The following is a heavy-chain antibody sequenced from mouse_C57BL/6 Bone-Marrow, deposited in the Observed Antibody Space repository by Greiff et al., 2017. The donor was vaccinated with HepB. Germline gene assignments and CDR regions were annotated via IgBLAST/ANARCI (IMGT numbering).Heavy chain of an antibody. CDR1: GYAFSSYW. J-gene: IGHJ1*03. CDR3: ARYYDYPYWYFDV. V-gene: IGHV1-80*01. Sequence: QVQLQQSGAELVKPGASVKISCKASGYAFSSYWMNWVKQRPGKGLEWIGQIYPGDGDTNYNGTFKGKATLTADKSSSTAYMQLRSLTSEDSAVYFCARYYDYPYWYFDVWGTGTTVTVSS. D-gene: IGHD2-4*01. CDR2: IYPGDGDT.